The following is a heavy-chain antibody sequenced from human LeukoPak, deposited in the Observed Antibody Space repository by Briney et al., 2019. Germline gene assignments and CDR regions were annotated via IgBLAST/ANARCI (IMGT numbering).Heavy chain of an antibody. V-gene: IGHV3-74*01. CDR1: GFTFSSYW. Sequence: GGSLRLSCAASGFTFSSYWMNWVRQAPGKGLVWVSRINSDGSSTHYADSVKGRFTISRDNAKNTLYLQMNSLRAEDTAVYYCARGYRGGYYFDYWGQGTLVTVSS. J-gene: IGHJ4*02. D-gene: IGHD3-10*01. CDR2: INSDGSST. CDR3: ARGYRGGYYFDY.